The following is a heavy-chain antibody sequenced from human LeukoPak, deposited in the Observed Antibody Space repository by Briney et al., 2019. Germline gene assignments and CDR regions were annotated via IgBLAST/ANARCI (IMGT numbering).Heavy chain of an antibody. CDR3: ARNDYVGGVYPLFDS. CDR1: GGSISSSSYY. V-gene: IGHV4-39*01. J-gene: IGHJ4*02. CDR2: IYYSGST. D-gene: IGHD3-16*01. Sequence: PSETLSLTCTVSGGSISSSSYYWGWIRQPPGKGLEWIGSIYYSGSTYYNPSLKSRVTISVDTSKNQFSLKLSSVTAADTAVYSCARNDYVGGVYPLFDSWAKGTLVTVS.